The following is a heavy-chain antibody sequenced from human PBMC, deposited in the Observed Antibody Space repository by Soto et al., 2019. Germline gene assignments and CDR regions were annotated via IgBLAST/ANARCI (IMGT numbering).Heavy chain of an antibody. CDR2: IYYSGST. D-gene: IGHD2-8*01. J-gene: IGHJ3*02. Sequence: QVQLQESGPGLVKPSQSLSLTCTVSGGSISSGGYYWSWIRQHPGKGLEWIGYIYYSGSTYYNPSLKSRVTISVDTSKNQFSLKLSSVTAADTAVYYCAREGCTNGVCHKGSDAFDIWGQGTMVTVSS. V-gene: IGHV4-31*03. CDR3: AREGCTNGVCHKGSDAFDI. CDR1: GGSISSGGYY.